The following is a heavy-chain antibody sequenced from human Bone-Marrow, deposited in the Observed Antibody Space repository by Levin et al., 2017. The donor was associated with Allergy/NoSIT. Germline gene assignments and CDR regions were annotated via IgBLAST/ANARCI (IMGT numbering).Heavy chain of an antibody. CDR3: ARDVYYYYDSSDYAPSDY. V-gene: IGHV3-21*01. D-gene: IGHD3-22*01. CDR2: ISSSSSYI. J-gene: IGHJ4*02. CDR1: GFTFSGYG. Sequence: GGSLRLSCAASGFTFSGYGMSWVRQAPGKGLEWVSSISSSSSYIYYADSVKGRFTISRDNAKNSLYLQMNSLRAEDTAVYYCARDVYYYYDSSDYAPSDYWGQGTLVTVSS.